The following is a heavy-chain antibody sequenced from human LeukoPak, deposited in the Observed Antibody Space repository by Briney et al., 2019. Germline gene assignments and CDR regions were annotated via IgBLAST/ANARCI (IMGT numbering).Heavy chain of an antibody. CDR2: INAGNGNT. D-gene: IGHD2-2*01. CDR3: ARGEGVPAATETLDY. V-gene: IGHV1-3*01. CDR1: GYTFTSYA. J-gene: IGHJ4*02. Sequence: ASVTVSCKASGYTFTSYAMHWVRQAPGQRLEWMGWINAGNGNTKYSQKFQGRVTITRDTSASTAYMELSSLRSEDTAVYYCARGEGVPAATETLDYWGQGTLVTVSS.